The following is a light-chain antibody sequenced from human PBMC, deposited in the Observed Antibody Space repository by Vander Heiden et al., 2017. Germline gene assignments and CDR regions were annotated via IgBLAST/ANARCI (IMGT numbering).Light chain of an antibody. CDR1: QTLLHSSGKYY. V-gene: IGKV2-28*01. CDR3: MQGTQTALS. J-gene: IGKJ4*01. CDR2: LGS. Sequence: DIVMTQFPLSLSVTPGEPASISCRSSQTLLHSSGKYYLDWFLQKPGQSPQLLIYLGSTRASGVPDRFSGSGSGTDFTLKISRVEAEDVGVYYCMQGTQTALSFGGGTRLEIK.